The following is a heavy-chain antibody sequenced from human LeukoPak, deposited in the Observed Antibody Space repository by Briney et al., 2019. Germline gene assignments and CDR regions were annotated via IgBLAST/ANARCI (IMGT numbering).Heavy chain of an antibody. CDR1: GGTFSSYA. CDR2: IIPIFGTA. J-gene: IGHJ6*03. V-gene: IGHV1-69*05. CDR3: AGHRSITMVRGVLLSYYYYYMDV. Sequence: SVKVSCKASGGTFSSYAISWVRQAPGQGLGWMGGIIPIFGTANYAQKFQGRVTITTDESTSTAYMELSSLRSEDTAVYYCAGHRSITMVRGVLLSYYYYYMDVWGKGTTVTVSS. D-gene: IGHD3-10*01.